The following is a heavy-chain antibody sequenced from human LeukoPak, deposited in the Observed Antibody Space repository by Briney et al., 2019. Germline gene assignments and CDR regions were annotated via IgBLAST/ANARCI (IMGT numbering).Heavy chain of an antibody. V-gene: IGHV1-69*05. CDR2: IIPIFGTA. CDR1: GGTFSSYA. Sequence: GASVKVSCKASGGTFSSYAISWVRQAPGQGLEWMGGIIPIFGTANYAQKFRGRVTITTDESTSTAYMELSSLRSEDTAVYYCARERRYCSSTSCPWSYYYYMDVWGKGTTVTVSS. CDR3: ARERRYCSSTSCPWSYYYYMDV. D-gene: IGHD2-2*01. J-gene: IGHJ6*03.